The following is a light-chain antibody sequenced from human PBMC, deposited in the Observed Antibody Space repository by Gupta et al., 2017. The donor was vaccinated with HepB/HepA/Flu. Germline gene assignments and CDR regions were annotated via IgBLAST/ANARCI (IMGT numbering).Light chain of an antibody. V-gene: IGKV2-28*01. CDR3: MQDLQTIT. J-gene: IGKJ5*01. CDR1: QSLLHSNGYNY. Sequence: DIVMTQSPLSLPVTPGEPASISCRSSQSLLHSNGYNYLDWYLQKPGQSPQLLIYLGSNRASGVPDRFSGSGSGXDFTLKXSRGEAEDVGVYYCMQDLQTITFGXGTRLEIK. CDR2: LGS.